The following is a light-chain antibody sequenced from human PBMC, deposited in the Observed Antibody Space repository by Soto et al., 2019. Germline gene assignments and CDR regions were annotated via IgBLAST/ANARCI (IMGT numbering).Light chain of an antibody. CDR1: QSVSSSY. CDR2: GAS. V-gene: IGKV3-20*01. J-gene: IGKJ1*01. CDR3: QQYGSSLTWT. Sequence: EIVLTQSPGTLSLSPGERATLSCRASQSVSSSYLAWYQQKPGQAPRLLIYGASSRATGIPDRFSGSGSGTDFTLTISRLEPEYFAVYYFQQYGSSLTWTFGQGTKVEIK.